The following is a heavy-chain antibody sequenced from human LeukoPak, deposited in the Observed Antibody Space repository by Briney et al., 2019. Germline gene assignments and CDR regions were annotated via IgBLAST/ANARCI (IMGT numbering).Heavy chain of an antibody. CDR1: GFTFSSYW. J-gene: IGHJ6*03. CDR3: ARDRTIKTGGRGYYMDV. V-gene: IGHV3-7*01. D-gene: IGHD2-15*01. CDR2: IKQDGSEK. Sequence: AGRSLRLSCAASGFTFSSYWMSWVRQAPGKGLEWVANIKQDGSEKYYVDSVKGRFTISRDNAKNSLYLQMNSLRAEDTAVYYCARDRTIKTGGRGYYMDVWGKGATVTVSS.